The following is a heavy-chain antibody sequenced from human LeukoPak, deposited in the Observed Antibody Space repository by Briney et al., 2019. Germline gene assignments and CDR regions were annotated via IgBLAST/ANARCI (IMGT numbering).Heavy chain of an antibody. V-gene: IGHV1-24*01. CDR3: ATEASGSYLDAFDI. CDR1: GYTLTELS. Sequence: ASVKVSCKISGYTLTELSMHWVRQAPGKGLEWMGGFDPEDGETIYAQKFQGRVTMTEDTSTDTAYMELSSLRSEDTAVYYCATEASGSYLDAFDIWGQGTMVTVSS. CDR2: FDPEDGET. J-gene: IGHJ3*02. D-gene: IGHD1-26*01.